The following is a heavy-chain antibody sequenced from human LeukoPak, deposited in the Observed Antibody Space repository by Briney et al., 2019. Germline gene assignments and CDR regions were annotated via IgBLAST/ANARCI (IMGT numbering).Heavy chain of an antibody. CDR3: ARTPIGSSWSSVYNWFDP. V-gene: IGHV4-4*02. CDR2: IYHSGST. CDR1: GGSISSSNW. Sequence: PSETLSLTGAVSGGSISSSNWWSWVRQPPGKGLEWIGEIYHSGSTNYNPSLKSRVTISVDKSKNQFPLKLSSVTAADTAVYYCARTPIGSSWSSVYNWFDPWGQGTLVTVSS. D-gene: IGHD6-13*01. J-gene: IGHJ5*02.